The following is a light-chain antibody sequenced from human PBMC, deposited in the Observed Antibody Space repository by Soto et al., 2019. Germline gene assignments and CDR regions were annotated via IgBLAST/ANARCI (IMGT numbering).Light chain of an antibody. V-gene: IGKV3-15*01. CDR3: QQYSSSLIT. CDR1: QSVSRK. J-gene: IGKJ5*01. Sequence: EIGMKKTTVTLSVSPGERATLSCRASQSVSRKLVWYQQKPGQAPRLLIYDTSTRATGIPARFSGSGSGTDFTLTISRLEPEDFAVYYCQQYSSSLITFGQGTRLENK. CDR2: DTS.